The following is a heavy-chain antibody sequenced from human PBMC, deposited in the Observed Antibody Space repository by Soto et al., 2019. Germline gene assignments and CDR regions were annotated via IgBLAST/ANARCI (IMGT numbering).Heavy chain of an antibody. D-gene: IGHD6-13*01. V-gene: IGHV4-4*02. CDR3: AREVNSSPARGPNWFDP. CDR1: GDSINNSHW. J-gene: IGHJ5*02. Sequence: QVQLQESGPGLVQPSGTLSLTCAVSGDSINNSHWWSWVRQTPGKGLEWIGETYHSGTTNYNPSLKPRVTISIDKSKNQFSLTMNSVTAADTAVYYCAREVNSSPARGPNWFDPWGQGTLVTVSS. CDR2: TYHSGTT.